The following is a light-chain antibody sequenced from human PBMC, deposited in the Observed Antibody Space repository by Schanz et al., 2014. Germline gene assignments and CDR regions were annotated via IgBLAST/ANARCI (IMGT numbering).Light chain of an antibody. CDR1: QSVSSN. CDR2: DAS. CDR3: QQYNNWPPWT. V-gene: IGKV3D-15*01. Sequence: EVVMTQSPATLSVSPGERATLSCRASQSVSSNFAWYQQKRGQAPRLLIYDASNRATGIPARFSGSGSGTEFTLTISSLQSEDFAVYYCQQYNNWPPWTFGQGTKVEMK. J-gene: IGKJ1*01.